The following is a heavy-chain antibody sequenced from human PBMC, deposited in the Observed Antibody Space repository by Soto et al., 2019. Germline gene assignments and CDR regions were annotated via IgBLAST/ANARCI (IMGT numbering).Heavy chain of an antibody. Sequence: GASVKVSCKASGYTFTSYGISWVRQAPGQGLEWMGWISAYNGNTNYAQKLQGRVTMTTDTSTSTAYMELRSLRSDDTAVYYCARDVRQLWLYFGSAFDIWGQGTMVTVSS. V-gene: IGHV1-18*01. CDR1: GYTFTSYG. D-gene: IGHD5-18*01. CDR3: ARDVRQLWLYFGSAFDI. J-gene: IGHJ3*02. CDR2: ISAYNGNT.